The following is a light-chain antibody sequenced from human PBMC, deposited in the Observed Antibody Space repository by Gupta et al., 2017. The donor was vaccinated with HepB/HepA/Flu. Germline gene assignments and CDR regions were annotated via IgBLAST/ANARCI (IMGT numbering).Light chain of an antibody. CDR3: QSFDSSLSGHII. V-gene: IGLV1-40*01. Sequence: SMLTHPPSVSGAPGQRCTSSRTGRSSNIGAGYDVHCYQQLPGTAPKLLIYDNTNRPSGVPDRFSGSKSGTSASLAITGLRAEDEADYYCQSFDSSLSGHIIFGGGTKLTVL. CDR1: SSNIGAGYD. J-gene: IGLJ2*01. CDR2: DNT.